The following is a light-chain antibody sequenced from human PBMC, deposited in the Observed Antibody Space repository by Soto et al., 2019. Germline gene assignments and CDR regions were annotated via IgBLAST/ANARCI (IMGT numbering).Light chain of an antibody. CDR3: QQYYSYPRD. J-gene: IGKJ3*01. CDR1: QTINSW. V-gene: IGKV1-5*03. Sequence: DVQMTQSPSTLSASVGDTVTITCRASQTINSWLAWYQHRPGKGPKLLIYKTSTVEGGVPLRFSGSGSGTEFTLTISCLQSEDFATYYCQQYYSYPRDFGPGTKVDIK. CDR2: KTS.